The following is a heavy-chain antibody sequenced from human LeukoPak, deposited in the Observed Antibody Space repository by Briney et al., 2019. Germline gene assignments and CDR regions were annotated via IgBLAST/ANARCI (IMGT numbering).Heavy chain of an antibody. J-gene: IGHJ4*02. CDR1: GDSISSSTYY. D-gene: IGHD6-6*01. Sequence: SETLSLTCTVSGDSISSSTYYWGWIRQPPGEGLEWIATISYTGTTYYNPSLKSRVTISVDTSKNQFSLKLSSVTAADTAVYYCARGSYSSSSGNDYWGQGTLVTVSS. V-gene: IGHV4-39*07. CDR3: ARGSYSSSSGNDY. CDR2: ISYTGTT.